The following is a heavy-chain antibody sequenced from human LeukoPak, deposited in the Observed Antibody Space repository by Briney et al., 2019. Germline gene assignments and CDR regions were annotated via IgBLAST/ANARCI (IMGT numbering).Heavy chain of an antibody. D-gene: IGHD5-24*01. Sequence: PSETLSLTCTVSGGSISTHYWSWIRQPAGKGLEWIGRLSTTGNTNYNPSLKSRVTMSVDTSKNQFSLKLSSVTAADTAVYYCAREVGMATQFDYWGQGTLVTVSS. CDR2: LSTTGNT. CDR1: GGSISTHY. V-gene: IGHV4-4*07. J-gene: IGHJ4*02. CDR3: AREVGMATQFDY.